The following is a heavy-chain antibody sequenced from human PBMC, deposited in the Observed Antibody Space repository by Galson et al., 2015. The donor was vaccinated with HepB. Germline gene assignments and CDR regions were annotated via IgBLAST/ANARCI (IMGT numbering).Heavy chain of an antibody. D-gene: IGHD2-15*01. CDR1: GGSISSSSYY. CDR3: ARLPSIVVVVAATPEFAFDI. CDR2: IYYSGST. J-gene: IGHJ3*02. Sequence: TLSLTCTVSGGSISSSSYYWGWIRQPPGKGLEWIGSIYYSGSTYYNPSLKSRVTISVDTSKNQFSLKLSSVTAADTAVYYCARLPSIVVVVAATPEFAFDIWGQGTMVTVSS. V-gene: IGHV4-39*01.